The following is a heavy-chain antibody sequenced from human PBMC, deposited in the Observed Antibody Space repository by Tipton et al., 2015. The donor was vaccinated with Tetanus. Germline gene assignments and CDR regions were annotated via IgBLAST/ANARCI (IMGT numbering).Heavy chain of an antibody. V-gene: IGHV4-61*08. CDR1: GGSIRSGGFY. D-gene: IGHD6-13*01. Sequence: TLSLTCTVSGGSIRSGGFYWSWIRQHPVKGLEWIGYIFDTGSTNYNPSLKSRVTMSVDTSKNQFSLHLTSVTAADTAVYYCARGLGSSWYYFDNWGQGTLVTVSS. CDR2: IFDTGST. J-gene: IGHJ4*02. CDR3: ARGLGSSWYYFDN.